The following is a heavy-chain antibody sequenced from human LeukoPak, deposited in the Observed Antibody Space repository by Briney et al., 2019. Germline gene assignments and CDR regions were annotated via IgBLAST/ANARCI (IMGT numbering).Heavy chain of an antibody. CDR1: GFTFSDYY. CDR2: ISSSGDTI. CDR3: AGGSDLGF. V-gene: IGHV3-11*04. D-gene: IGHD3-10*01. J-gene: IGHJ4*02. Sequence: GGSLRLSSAASGFTFSDYYMSWIRRAPGKGLEGVSYISSSGDTIYYADSVKGRFTVSRDNAKNSLYLQMDSLRAEDTAVYYCAGGSDLGFWGQGTLVTVPS.